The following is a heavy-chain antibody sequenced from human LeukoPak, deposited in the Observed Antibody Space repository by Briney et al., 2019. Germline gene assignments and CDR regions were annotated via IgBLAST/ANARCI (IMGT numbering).Heavy chain of an antibody. CDR2: ISGSGGST. Sequence: GGSLSFSGAAPGFTFSSYAMSGVRKAPGKGRDWVSAISGSGGSTYYADSVKGRFTISRDNSKNTLYLQMNSLRAEDTAVYYCAKDLLGAGWAVPAAIASDYWGQGTLVTVSS. CDR3: AKDLLGAGWAVPAAIASDY. J-gene: IGHJ4*02. D-gene: IGHD2-2*01. CDR1: GFTFSSYA. V-gene: IGHV3-23*01.